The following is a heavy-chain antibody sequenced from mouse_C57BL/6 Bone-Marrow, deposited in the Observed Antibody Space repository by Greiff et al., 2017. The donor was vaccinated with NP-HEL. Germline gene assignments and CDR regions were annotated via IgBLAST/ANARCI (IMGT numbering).Heavy chain of an antibody. J-gene: IGHJ4*01. CDR1: GFTFSDYG. CDR3: ANMDY. V-gene: IGHV5-17*01. CDR2: ISSGSSTI. Sequence: EVMLVESGGGLVKPGGSLKLSCAASGFTFSDYGMHWVRQAPEKGLEWVAYISSGSSTIYYADTVKGRFTISKDKAKNTLYLQMTSLRSEDTAMYYCANMDYWGQGTSVTVSS.